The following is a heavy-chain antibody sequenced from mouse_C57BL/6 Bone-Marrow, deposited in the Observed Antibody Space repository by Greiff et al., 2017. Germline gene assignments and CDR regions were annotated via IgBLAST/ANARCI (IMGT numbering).Heavy chain of an antibody. Sequence: EVKLVESGGGLVQPGGSMKLSCAASGFTFSDAWMDWVRQSPETGLEWVAEIRNKANNHATYYAESVKGRFTISRDDSKSSVYLQMNSLRAEDTGIYYCTSLFTVVVDYWGQGTTLTVSS. CDR3: TSLFTVVVDY. J-gene: IGHJ2*01. V-gene: IGHV6-6*01. CDR1: GFTFSDAW. D-gene: IGHD1-1*01. CDR2: IRNKANNHAT.